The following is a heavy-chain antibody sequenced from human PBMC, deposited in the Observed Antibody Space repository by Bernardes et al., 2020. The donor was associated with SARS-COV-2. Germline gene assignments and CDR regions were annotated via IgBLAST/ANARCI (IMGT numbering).Heavy chain of an antibody. V-gene: IGHV3-9*01. D-gene: IGHD6-6*01. CDR1: GFTFGDYA. J-gene: IGHJ6*01. CDR3: AKDMSIPASMDV. CDR2: ISWNSGSI. Sequence: GGSLRLSCAASGFTFGDYAMRWVRQAPGKGLEWVSGISWNSGSIGYADSVKGRFTISRDNAKNSLYLQMNSLRAEDTALYYCAKDMSIPASMDVWGQGTTVTVS.